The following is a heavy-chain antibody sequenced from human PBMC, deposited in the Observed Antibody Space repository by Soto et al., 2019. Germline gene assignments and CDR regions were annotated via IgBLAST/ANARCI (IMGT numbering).Heavy chain of an antibody. V-gene: IGHV1-69*13. CDR1: GGTFSSYA. J-gene: IGHJ3*02. CDR3: ARGEVEMATSGAFDI. CDR2: IIPIFGTA. Sequence: SVKVSCKASGGTFSSYAISWVRQAPGQGLEWMGGIIPIFGTANYAQKFQGRVTITADESTSTAYMELSSLRSEDTAVYYCARGEVEMATSGAFDIWGQGTMVIVSS. D-gene: IGHD5-12*01.